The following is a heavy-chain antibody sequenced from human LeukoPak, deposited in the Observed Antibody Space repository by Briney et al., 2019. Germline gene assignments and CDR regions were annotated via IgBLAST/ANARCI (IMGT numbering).Heavy chain of an antibody. CDR2: ISGIDT. CDR1: GFTFSTYA. D-gene: IGHD6-19*01. V-gene: IGHV3-23*01. J-gene: IGHJ4*02. Sequence: PGGSLRLSCAASGFTFSTYAMNRVRQAPGKGLEWVSTISGIDTFYANSVKGRFTISRDNSKNTLYLQMISLRAEDTAVYYCTKDAPDSGGWFFFDSWGQGTLVTVSS. CDR3: TKDAPDSGGWFFFDS.